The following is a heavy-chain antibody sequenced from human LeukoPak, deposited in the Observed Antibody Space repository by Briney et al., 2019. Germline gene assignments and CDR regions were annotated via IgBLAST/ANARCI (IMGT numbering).Heavy chain of an antibody. CDR2: IYYSGIT. Sequence: SETLSLTCTVSGGSISSSSYYWGWIRQPPGKGLEWIGSIYYSGITYYNPSLKSRVTISVDTSKNQFSLKLSSVTAADTAVYYCASSTQISKYADYWGQGALVTVSS. CDR1: GGSISSSSYY. J-gene: IGHJ4*02. CDR3: ASSTQISKYADY. V-gene: IGHV4-39*01. D-gene: IGHD2-2*01.